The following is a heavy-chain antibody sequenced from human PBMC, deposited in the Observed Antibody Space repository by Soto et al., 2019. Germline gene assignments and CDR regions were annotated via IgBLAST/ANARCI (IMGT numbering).Heavy chain of an antibody. D-gene: IGHD1-26*01. V-gene: IGHV3-23*01. CDR3: AKGAARYFDY. CDR2: ISGGIGST. J-gene: IGHJ4*02. CDR1: GFSFGTYA. Sequence: EVQLLESGGGLVQPGGSLRLSCVASGFSFGTYAMTWVRQVPGKGLEWVSTISGGIGSTFNADSVKGRFTISRDISKKMLFLHMNGLRGEDTGTYYCAKGAARYFDYWGRGTLVTVSS.